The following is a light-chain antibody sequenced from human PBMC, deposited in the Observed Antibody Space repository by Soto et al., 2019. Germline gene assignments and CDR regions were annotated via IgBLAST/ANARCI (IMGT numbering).Light chain of an antibody. CDR2: GCS. J-gene: IGKJ1*01. CDR1: QGIGNA. Sequence: AIQMTKPPSSLSASVGDRVTLSCRASQGIGNALGWYHQKPVKPPKVLVYGCSKLQSGVPPRFSGCGSGTDFTLAISSLQPEDSATYYCLQDINYPWTFGQGTKVDIK. V-gene: IGKV1-6*01. CDR3: LQDINYPWT.